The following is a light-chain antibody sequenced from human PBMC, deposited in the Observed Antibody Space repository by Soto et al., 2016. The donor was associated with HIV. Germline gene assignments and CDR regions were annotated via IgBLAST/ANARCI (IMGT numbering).Light chain of an antibody. CDR2: YDT. CDR1: NIGTKS. Sequence: SYVLTQSPSVSVAPGQTARITCGGNNIGTKSVHWYHQKPGQAPVLVVYDTDRPSGIPARFSGSNSGNTATLTISRVEAGDEADYYCQVWDTTDHYVFGTGTRVHRP. J-gene: IGLJ1*01. V-gene: IGLV3-21*02. CDR3: QVWDTTDHYV.